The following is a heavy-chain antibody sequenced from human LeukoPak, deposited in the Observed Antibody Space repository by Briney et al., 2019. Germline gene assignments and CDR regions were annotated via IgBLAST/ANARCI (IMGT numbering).Heavy chain of an antibody. CDR1: GGSFSGYY. D-gene: IGHD6-13*01. CDR2: INHSGST. J-gene: IGHJ5*02. Sequence: PSETLSLTCAVYGGSFSGYYWSWIRQPPGKGLEWIGEINHSGSTNYNPSLKSRVTISVDTSKNQFSLKLSSVTAADTAVYYCARGQDSWYRYNWFGPWGQGTLVTVSS. CDR3: ARGQDSWYRYNWFGP. V-gene: IGHV4-34*01.